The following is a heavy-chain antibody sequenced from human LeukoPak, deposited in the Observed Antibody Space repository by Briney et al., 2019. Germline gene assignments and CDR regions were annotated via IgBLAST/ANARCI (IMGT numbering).Heavy chain of an antibody. CDR3: ARGQDIVATTPYFDY. Sequence: PGGSLRLSCAASRFTFNSYAMSWVRQAPGKGLEWVSGISGGGVTTYYADSVMGRFTISRDNSKNTLYLQMNSLRAEDTAVYYCARGQDIVATTPYFDYWGQGTLVTVSS. CDR1: RFTFNSYA. J-gene: IGHJ4*02. V-gene: IGHV3-23*01. CDR2: ISGGGVTT. D-gene: IGHD5-12*01.